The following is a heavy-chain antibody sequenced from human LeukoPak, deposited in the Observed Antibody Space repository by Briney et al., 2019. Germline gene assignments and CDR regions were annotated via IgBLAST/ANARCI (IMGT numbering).Heavy chain of an antibody. V-gene: IGHV4-59*01. CDR2: IYYSGST. CDR3: ARVGYYDILTGYYGYYYMDV. CDR1: GGSISSYY. J-gene: IGHJ6*03. Sequence: SETLSLTCTVSGGSISSYYWSWIRQPPGKGLEWIGYIYYSGSTNYNPSLKSRVTISVDTSKNQFSLKLSSVTAADTAVYYCARVGYYDILTGYYGYYYMDVWGKGTTVTVSS. D-gene: IGHD3-9*01.